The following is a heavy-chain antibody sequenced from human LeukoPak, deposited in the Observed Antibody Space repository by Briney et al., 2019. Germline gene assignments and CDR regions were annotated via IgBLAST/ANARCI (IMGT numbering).Heavy chain of an antibody. D-gene: IGHD1-26*01. CDR2: INHSGST. J-gene: IGHJ4*02. CDR1: GGSFSGYY. Sequence: SETLSLTCAVYGGSFSGYYWSWIRQPPGKGLEWIGEINHSGSTNYNPSLKSRVTISVDTSKNQFSLKLSSVTAADTAVYYCARVAHSGSLDYWGQGTLVTVSS. V-gene: IGHV4-34*09. CDR3: ARVAHSGSLDY.